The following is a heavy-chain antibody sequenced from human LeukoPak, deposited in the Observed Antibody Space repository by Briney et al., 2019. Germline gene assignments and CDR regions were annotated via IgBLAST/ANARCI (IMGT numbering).Heavy chain of an antibody. D-gene: IGHD3-9*01. CDR1: GFTFSSYA. CDR3: AKDYQVLTGYYSPPSGYFQH. Sequence: GGSLRLSCAASGFTFSSYAMSWVRQAPGKGLQWVSLIYSGGSTYYADSVKGRFTISRDNSKNTLYLQMNSLRAEDTAVYYCAKDYQVLTGYYSPPSGYFQHWGQGTLVTVSS. CDR2: IYSGGST. J-gene: IGHJ1*01. V-gene: IGHV3-23*03.